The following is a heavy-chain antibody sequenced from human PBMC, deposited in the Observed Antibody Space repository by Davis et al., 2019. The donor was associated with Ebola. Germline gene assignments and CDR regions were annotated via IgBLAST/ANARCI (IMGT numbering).Heavy chain of an antibody. Sequence: ASVKVSCTASGYTFTSYDINWVRQATGQGLEWMGWMNPNSGDTGYAQKFQGRVTMTRHTSIGTAYMELSSLRSEDTAVYYCASSMAAAGPYYYYGMDVWGQGTTVTVSS. D-gene: IGHD6-13*01. CDR3: ASSMAAAGPYYYYGMDV. CDR1: GYTFTSYD. J-gene: IGHJ6*02. CDR2: MNPNSGDT. V-gene: IGHV1-8*01.